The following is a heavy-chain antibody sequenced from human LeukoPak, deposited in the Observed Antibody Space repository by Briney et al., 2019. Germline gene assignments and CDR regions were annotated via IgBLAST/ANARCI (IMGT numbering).Heavy chain of an antibody. CDR2: ISGSGGST. V-gene: IGHV3-23*01. Sequence: PGGSLRLSCAASGFTFSSYAMSWVRQAPGKGLEWVSSISGSGGSTYYADSVKGRFTISRDNSKNTLNLQMNSLRAEDTAVYYCAKEARLAEASNWFDPWDQGTLVTVCS. CDR1: GFTFSSYA. J-gene: IGHJ5*02. D-gene: IGHD6-13*01. CDR3: AKEARLAEASNWFDP.